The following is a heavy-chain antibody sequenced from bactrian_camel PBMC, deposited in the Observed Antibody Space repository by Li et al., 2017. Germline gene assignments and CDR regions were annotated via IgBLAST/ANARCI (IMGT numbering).Heavy chain of an antibody. J-gene: IGHJ4*01. Sequence: VQLVESGGDLVRPGGSLRIACAASGFPFSTYGYDIHWVRQAPGKGLEWVAAIGSDGYTSYADSVKGRFTISQDNAKNTLFLQMTNLQPEDTAMYYCAAGTPFDSSGYCPPRYWGQGTQVTVS. CDR3: AAGTPFDSSGYCPPRY. CDR1: GFPFSTYGYD. V-gene: IGHV3S40*01. CDR2: IGSDGYT. D-gene: IGHD2*01.